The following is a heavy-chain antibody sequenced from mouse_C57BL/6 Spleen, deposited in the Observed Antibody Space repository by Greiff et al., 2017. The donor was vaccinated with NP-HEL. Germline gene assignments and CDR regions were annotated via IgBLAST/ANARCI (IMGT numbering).Heavy chain of an antibody. Sequence: DAKLVESGGGLVQPGESLKLSCESNEYEFPSHDMSWVRKTPEKRLELVAAINSDGGSTYYPDTMERRFIISRDNTKKTLYLQMSSLRSEDTALYYCARQANWDGWYFDVWGTGTTVTVSS. CDR2: INSDGGST. D-gene: IGHD4-1*01. V-gene: IGHV5-2*01. CDR3: ARQANWDGWYFDV. CDR1: EYEFPSHD. J-gene: IGHJ1*03.